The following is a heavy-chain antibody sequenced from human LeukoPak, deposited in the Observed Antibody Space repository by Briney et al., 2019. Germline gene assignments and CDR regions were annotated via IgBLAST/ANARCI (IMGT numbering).Heavy chain of an antibody. D-gene: IGHD3-22*01. CDR3: ARRASTRIVFDY. CDR1: GGSINTYY. Sequence: SETLSLTRSVSGGSINTYYWSWIRQPPGKGLEWIGYIYYSGSTNYNPSLKSRLTISVDTSKNQFSLKLSSVTAADTAVYYCARRASTRIVFDYWGQGTLVTVSS. V-gene: IGHV4-59*08. J-gene: IGHJ4*02. CDR2: IYYSGST.